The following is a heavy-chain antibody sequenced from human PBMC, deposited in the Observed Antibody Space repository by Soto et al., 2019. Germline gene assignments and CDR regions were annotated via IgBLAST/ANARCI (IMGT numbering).Heavy chain of an antibody. CDR3: AKEIYYYDSSGHPFDY. V-gene: IGHV3-48*03. CDR1: EFTFSNYE. CDR2: ISSSGTTI. D-gene: IGHD3-22*01. Sequence: PGGSLRLSCVASEFTFSNYEMNWVRQAPGKGLEWVSYISSSGTTIYYTDSVKGRFTISRDNAKKSLYLQMNSLRAGDTAVYYCAKEIYYYDSSGHPFDYWGQGTLVTVSS. J-gene: IGHJ4*02.